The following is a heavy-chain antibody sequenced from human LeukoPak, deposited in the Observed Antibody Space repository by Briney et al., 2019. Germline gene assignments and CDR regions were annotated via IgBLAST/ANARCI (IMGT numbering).Heavy chain of an antibody. J-gene: IGHJ4*02. D-gene: IGHD3-10*01. Sequence: GGPLRLSCAASGFTFSSYAMSWVRQAPGKGLEWVSVISNSGGSTFYADSVKGRFTISRDNSKNTLYLQMNSLRAEDTAVYYCAKRASGSGTSLYYFDYWGQGTLVTVSS. CDR3: AKRASGSGTSLYYFDY. V-gene: IGHV3-23*01. CDR1: GFTFSSYA. CDR2: ISNSGGST.